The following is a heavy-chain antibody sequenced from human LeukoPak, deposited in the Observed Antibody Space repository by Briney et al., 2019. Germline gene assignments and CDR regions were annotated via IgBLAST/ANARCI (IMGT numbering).Heavy chain of an antibody. Sequence: GGSLRLSCAASEFTFSSYNMNWVRQAPGKGLEWVSSISSSSAYIYYADSVKGRFTISRDNAKNSLYLQMNSLRAEDTAVYYCAREMFWSGYFSNLRFDYWGQGALVTVSS. V-gene: IGHV3-21*01. CDR1: EFTFSSYN. D-gene: IGHD3-3*01. J-gene: IGHJ4*02. CDR2: ISSSSAYI. CDR3: AREMFWSGYFSNLRFDY.